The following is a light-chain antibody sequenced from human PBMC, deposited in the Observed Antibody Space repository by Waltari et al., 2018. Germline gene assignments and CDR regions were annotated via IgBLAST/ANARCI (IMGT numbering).Light chain of an antibody. CDR2: GVS. V-gene: IGLV2-23*02. CDR3: CSYAGGSAFV. J-gene: IGLJ1*01. Sequence: QSALTQPASVSGSPGQSITISCTGTRSDVGSYNLVSWYQHRPGKAPKPIIYGVSKRPSGVSNRFSGSKSGNTASLTISGLRTEDEADYYCCSYAGGSAFVFGTGTKITVL. CDR1: RSDVGSYNL.